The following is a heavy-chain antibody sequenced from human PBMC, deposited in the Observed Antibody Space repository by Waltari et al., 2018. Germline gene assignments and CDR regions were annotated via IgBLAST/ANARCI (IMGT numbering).Heavy chain of an antibody. Sequence: QVQLQESGPGLVKPSQTLSLTCTVSGGSIRSGSYYWRWIRQPAGKGLEWIGRIYTSGSTNYNPSLKSRVTISVDTSKNQFSLKLSSVTAADTAVYYCARDLRPHAFDPWGQGTLVTVSS. V-gene: IGHV4-61*02. CDR1: GGSIRSGSYY. J-gene: IGHJ5*02. CDR3: ARDLRPHAFDP. CDR2: IYTSGST.